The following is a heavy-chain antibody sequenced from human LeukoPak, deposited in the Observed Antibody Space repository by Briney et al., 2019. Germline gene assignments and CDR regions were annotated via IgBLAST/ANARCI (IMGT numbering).Heavy chain of an antibody. V-gene: IGHV4-59*12. CDR3: ARIYYDILTGYYRDY. D-gene: IGHD3-9*01. Sequence: SETLSLTCTVSGGSISSYYWSWIRQPPGKRLEWIGHIYYSGSTNYNPSLKSRVTISVDTSKNQFSLKLSSVTAADTAVYYCARIYYDILTGYYRDYWGQGTLVTVSS. J-gene: IGHJ4*02. CDR1: GGSISSYY. CDR2: IYYSGST.